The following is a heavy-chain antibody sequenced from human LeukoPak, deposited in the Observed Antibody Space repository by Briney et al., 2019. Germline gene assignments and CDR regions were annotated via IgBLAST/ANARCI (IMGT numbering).Heavy chain of an antibody. V-gene: IGHV3-48*03. CDR3: ARTPCSGGSCPYYYYYMDV. Sequence: GGSLRLSCTASGFTFGDYAMNWVRQAPGKGLEWVSYIGSSDTTIYYADSVKGRFTISRDNAKNSLYLQMNSLRAEDTAVYYCARTPCSGGSCPYYYYYMDVWGKGTTVTISS. CDR2: IGSSDTTI. D-gene: IGHD2-15*01. J-gene: IGHJ6*03. CDR1: GFTFGDYA.